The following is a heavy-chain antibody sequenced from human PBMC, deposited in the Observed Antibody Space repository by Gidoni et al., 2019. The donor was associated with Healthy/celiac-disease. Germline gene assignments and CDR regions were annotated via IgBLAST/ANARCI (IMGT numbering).Heavy chain of an antibody. Sequence: QVQLVESGGGVVQPGRSLRLSCAAAGFPFSTLGMPSVRQAPGKGLEWVAVIWYDGSNKYYADSVKGRFTISRDNSKNTLYLQMNSLRAEDTAVYYCARDRAAAGIAYCGGDCYLNAFDIWGQGTMVTVSS. D-gene: IGHD2-21*02. CDR3: ARDRAAAGIAYCGGDCYLNAFDI. V-gene: IGHV3-33*01. CDR2: IWYDGSNK. CDR1: GFPFSTLG. J-gene: IGHJ3*02.